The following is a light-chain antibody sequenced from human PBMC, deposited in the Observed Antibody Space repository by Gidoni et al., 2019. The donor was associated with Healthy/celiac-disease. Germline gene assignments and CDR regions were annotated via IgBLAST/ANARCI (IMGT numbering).Light chain of an antibody. V-gene: IGKV3-11*01. J-gene: IGKJ1*01. Sequence: EMVLTQSPAPLSLSPGERATLSCRASQSVCSYLAWYQQKPGQAPRLLIYDASNRATGIPARFSGSGSGTDFTLTISSLEPEDFAVYYCQQRSNWPCTFGQGTKVEIK. CDR2: DAS. CDR1: QSVCSY. CDR3: QQRSNWPCT.